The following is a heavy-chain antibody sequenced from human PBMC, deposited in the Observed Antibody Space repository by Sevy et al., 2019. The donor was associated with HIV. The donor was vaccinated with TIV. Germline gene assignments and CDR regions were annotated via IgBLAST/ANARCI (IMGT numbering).Heavy chain of an antibody. CDR3: ARPYRTDPFYYSGSGGYYYPSYFDY. J-gene: IGHJ4*02. D-gene: IGHD3-22*01. CDR2: IKQDGSEK. Sequence: GGSRLSCAASGFTFSNYWMSWVRQAPGKGLEWVANIKQDGSEKYYVDSVKGRFTISRDNAKNSLYLQMNSLRAEDTAVYYWARPYRTDPFYYSGSGGYYYPSYFDYWGQGTLVTVSS. V-gene: IGHV3-7*01. CDR1: GFTFSNYW.